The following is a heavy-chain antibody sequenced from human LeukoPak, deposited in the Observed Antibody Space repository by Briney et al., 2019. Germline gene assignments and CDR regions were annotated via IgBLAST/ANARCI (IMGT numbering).Heavy chain of an antibody. J-gene: IGHJ3*02. V-gene: IGHV3-7*01. CDR3: ARDISLGDDAFDI. CDR1: GFIFTDYW. CDR2: IKYDGIDK. D-gene: IGHD3-16*01. Sequence: GGSLRLSCAASGFIFTDYWMNWVRQAPGKGLEWVAMIKYDGIDKKYLDSVKGRFTISRDNAKNSLYLEMNSLRAEDTAMYYCARDISLGDDAFDIWGQGTMVTVSS.